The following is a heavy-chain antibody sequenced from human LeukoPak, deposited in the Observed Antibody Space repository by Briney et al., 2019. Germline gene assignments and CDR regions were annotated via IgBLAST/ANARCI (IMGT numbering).Heavy chain of an antibody. CDR3: ARDIGALTTQVPPDAFDI. V-gene: IGHV7-4-1*02. D-gene: IGHD6-6*01. CDR1: GYTFTSYA. Sequence: ASVKVFCKASGYTFTSYAMNWVRQAPGQGLEWMGWINANTGNPTYAQGFTGRVVFSLDTSVSTAYLQINSLKAEDTAVYYCARDIGALTTQVPPDAFDIWGQGTMVTVSS. CDR2: INANTGNP. J-gene: IGHJ3*02.